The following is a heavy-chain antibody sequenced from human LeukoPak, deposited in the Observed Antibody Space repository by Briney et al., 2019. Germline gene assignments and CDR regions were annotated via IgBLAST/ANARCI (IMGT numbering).Heavy chain of an antibody. J-gene: IGHJ4*02. Sequence: SETLSLTCTVSGGSITSSSYYWGWIRQPPGKGLEWIGSIYNSGSTYYNPSLKRRVTISVDTSKNQLSLMLSSVTAADTAVYLCARHDPDSSGYYFDYWSQGTLVTVSS. CDR3: ARHDPDSSGYYFDY. D-gene: IGHD2-15*01. V-gene: IGHV4-39*01. CDR1: GGSITSSSYY. CDR2: IYNSGST.